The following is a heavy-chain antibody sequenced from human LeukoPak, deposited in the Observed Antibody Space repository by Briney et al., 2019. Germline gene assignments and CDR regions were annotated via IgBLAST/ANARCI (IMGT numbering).Heavy chain of an antibody. CDR1: GFTFDSYA. D-gene: IGHD6-13*01. V-gene: IGHV3-7*01. Sequence: GGSLRLSCAASGFTFDSYAMHWVRQAPGKGLEWVANIKQDGSEKYYVDSVKGRFTISRDNAKNSLYLQMNSLRAEDTAVYYCAREGSSWYYYYYGMDVWGQGTTVTVSS. CDR2: IKQDGSEK. J-gene: IGHJ6*02. CDR3: AREGSSWYYYYYGMDV.